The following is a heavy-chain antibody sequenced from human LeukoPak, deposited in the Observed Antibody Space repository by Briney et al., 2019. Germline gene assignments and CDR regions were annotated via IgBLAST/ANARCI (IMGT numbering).Heavy chain of an antibody. D-gene: IGHD4-17*01. Sequence: ASVKVSCKASGYTFTSYGTSWVRQAPGQGLEWMGWISAYNGNTNYAQKLQGRVTMTTDTSTSTAYMELRSLRSDDTAVYYCARGYTVTTVLGFDYWGQGTLATVSS. V-gene: IGHV1-18*01. CDR3: ARGYTVTTVLGFDY. CDR1: GYTFTSYG. J-gene: IGHJ4*02. CDR2: ISAYNGNT.